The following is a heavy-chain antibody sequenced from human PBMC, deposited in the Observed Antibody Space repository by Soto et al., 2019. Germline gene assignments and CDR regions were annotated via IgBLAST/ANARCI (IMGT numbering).Heavy chain of an antibody. V-gene: IGHV3-74*01. J-gene: IGHJ6*02. CDR1: GFTFGSYW. Sequence: EVQLVESGGGLVQPGGSLRVSCAASGFTFGSYWLNWVRQAPGTGLVWVSRIDSDGSSTTYADSVKGRFTTSRDNAKNTLYRQMSSLRVEDTAVYYCARVRPYGMDVWGQGTTVTVSS. CDR3: ARVRPYGMDV. CDR2: IDSDGSST.